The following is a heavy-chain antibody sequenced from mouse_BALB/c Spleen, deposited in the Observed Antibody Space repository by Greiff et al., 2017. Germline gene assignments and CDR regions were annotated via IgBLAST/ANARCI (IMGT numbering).Heavy chain of an antibody. CDR2: ISSGSSTI. J-gene: IGHJ3*01. CDR3: ASGTTVVAPEFAY. V-gene: IGHV5-17*02. CDR1: GFTFSSFG. D-gene: IGHD1-1*01. Sequence: EVQLVESGGGLVQPGGSRKLSCAASGFTFSSFGMHWVRQAPEKGLEWVAYISSGSSTIYYADTVKGRFTISRDNPKNTLFLQMTSLRSEDTAMYYCASGTTVVAPEFAYWGQGTLVTVSA.